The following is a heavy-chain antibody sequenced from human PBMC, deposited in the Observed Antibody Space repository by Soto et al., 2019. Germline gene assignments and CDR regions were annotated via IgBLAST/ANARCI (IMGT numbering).Heavy chain of an antibody. CDR2: FGGDENYT. CDR3: GKGKELGVVRYGLDA. Sequence: PGGSLRLSXGASGFSVKRYWTHWVRQAPGKGLVWLSRFGGDENYTDYADSVRGRFTISRDIAKNTIYLQMNSLRAEDTAVYYCGKGKELGVVRYGLDAWGQGTTVTVSS. J-gene: IGHJ6*02. CDR1: GFSVKRYW. D-gene: IGHD3-3*01. V-gene: IGHV3-74*01.